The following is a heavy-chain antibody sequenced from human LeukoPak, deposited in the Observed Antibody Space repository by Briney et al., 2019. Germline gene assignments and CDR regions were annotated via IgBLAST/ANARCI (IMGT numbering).Heavy chain of an antibody. CDR2: IYVGGGT. Sequence: GGSLRLSCEASGFTVSNNYMGWVRQAPGKGLEWVSIIYVGGGTYYADSVKGRFIMSRDNSKNTLYLQMNSLRADDTAVYYCARQTSRGEWELLGGAFDIWGQGTMVTVSS. CDR3: ARQTSRGEWELLGGAFDI. J-gene: IGHJ3*02. D-gene: IGHD1-26*01. V-gene: IGHV3-66*04. CDR1: GFTVSNNY.